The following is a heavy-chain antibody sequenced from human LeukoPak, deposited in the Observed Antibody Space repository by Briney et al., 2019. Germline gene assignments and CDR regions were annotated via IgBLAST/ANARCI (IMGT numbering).Heavy chain of an antibody. CDR3: AKFGAVEEVFDI. Sequence: PGGSLRLSCAASGFNFSNFWMHWVRQAPGKGLFWVSRINSDGSRISYAESVKGRFTISRDNAKKTVYLQMNSLKVEDTAVYYCAKFGAVEEVFDIRGQGTLVTVSS. J-gene: IGHJ3*02. V-gene: IGHV3-74*01. CDR2: INSDGSRI. CDR1: GFNFSNFW. D-gene: IGHD3-3*01.